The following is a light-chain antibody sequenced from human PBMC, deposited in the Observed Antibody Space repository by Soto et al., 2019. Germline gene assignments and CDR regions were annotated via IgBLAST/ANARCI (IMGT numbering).Light chain of an antibody. CDR2: DAS. J-gene: IGKJ4*01. CDR1: ESVSKW. V-gene: IGKV1-5*01. CDR3: QQYNSYSPILT. Sequence: DIHMTQSPSSLSPSVGDKVTITCRATESVSKWLAWYQEKPGNPPRPLIYDASSLESGVPSRFSGSGSGTEFTLTISSLQPDDFATYYCQQYNSYSPILTFGGGTKVDIK.